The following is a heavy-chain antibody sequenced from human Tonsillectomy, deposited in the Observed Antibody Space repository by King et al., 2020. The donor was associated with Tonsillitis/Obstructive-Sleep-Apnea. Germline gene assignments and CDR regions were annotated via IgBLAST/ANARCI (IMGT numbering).Heavy chain of an antibody. V-gene: IGHV4-34*01. CDR3: ARESGWGSLERSYCGGDCWVDYFDY. Sequence: VQLQQWGAGLLKPSETLSLTCAVYGGSFSGYYWSWIRQPPGKGLEWIGEINHSGSTNYNPSLKSRVTISVDTSKNQFSLKLSSVTAADTAVYYCARESGWGSLERSYCGGDCWVDYFDYWGQGTLVTVSS. J-gene: IGHJ4*02. CDR2: INHSGST. CDR1: GGSFSGYY. D-gene: IGHD2-21*01.